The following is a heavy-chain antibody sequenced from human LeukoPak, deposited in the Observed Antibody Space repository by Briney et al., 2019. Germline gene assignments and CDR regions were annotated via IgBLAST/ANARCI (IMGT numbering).Heavy chain of an antibody. CDR1: GYTFTGYY. D-gene: IGHD6-19*01. CDR3: ARGGIAVATY. CDR2: INPNSGNT. J-gene: IGHJ4*02. V-gene: IGHV1-8*02. Sequence: ASVKVSCKASGYTFTGYYMHWVRQAPGQGLEWMGWINPNSGNTGYAQKFQGRVTMTRNTSISTAYMELSSLRSEDTAVYYCARGGIAVATYWGQGTLVTVSS.